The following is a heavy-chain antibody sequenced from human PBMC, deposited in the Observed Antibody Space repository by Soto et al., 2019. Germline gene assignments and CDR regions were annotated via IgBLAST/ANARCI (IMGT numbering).Heavy chain of an antibody. CDR2: ISWNSGSI. Sequence: GGSLRLSCAASGFTFDDYAMHWVRQAPGKGLEWVSGISWNSGSIGYADSVKGRFTISRDNAKNSLYLQMNSLRAEDTALYYCEKGLIPPVAADGPTAPDAFDIWRQGTLVTVSS. CDR3: EKGLIPPVAADGPTAPDAFDI. J-gene: IGHJ3*02. V-gene: IGHV3-9*01. CDR1: GFTFDDYA. D-gene: IGHD6-13*01.